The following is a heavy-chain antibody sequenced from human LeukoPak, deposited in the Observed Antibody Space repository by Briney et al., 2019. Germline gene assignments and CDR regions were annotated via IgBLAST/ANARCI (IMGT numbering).Heavy chain of an antibody. Sequence: ASVKVSCKASGYTFTSYYMHWVRQAPGQGLEWMGIINPSGGSTSYAQKFQGRVTMTRNTSISTAYMELSSLRSEDTAVYYCASAYCGGDCYSPGATNYYYYGMDVWGQGTTVTVSS. V-gene: IGHV1-46*01. D-gene: IGHD2-21*02. CDR3: ASAYCGGDCYSPGATNYYYYGMDV. CDR2: INPSGGST. J-gene: IGHJ6*02. CDR1: GYTFTSYY.